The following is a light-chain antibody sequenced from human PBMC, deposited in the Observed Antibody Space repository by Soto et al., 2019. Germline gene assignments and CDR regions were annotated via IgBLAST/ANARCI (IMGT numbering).Light chain of an antibody. CDR2: DAS. CDR3: QQYTNWPPLT. CDR1: QSVHTD. J-gene: IGKJ4*01. Sequence: EIVMTQSPATLSVSPGEGATLSCRASQSVHTDLAWYQQKPGQAPRLLIYDASTRATGIPARFSGSGSGTEFTLTISSLQSEDFAVYYCQQYTNWPPLTFGGGTKVEI. V-gene: IGKV3-15*01.